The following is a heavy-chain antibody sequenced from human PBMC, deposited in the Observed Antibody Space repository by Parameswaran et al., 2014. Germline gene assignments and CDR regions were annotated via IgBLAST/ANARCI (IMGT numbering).Heavy chain of an antibody. D-gene: IGHD4/OR15-4a*01. CDR2: TYYRSKWYN. CDR3: VRGVLASGFDC. J-gene: IGHJ4*02. V-gene: IGHV6-1*01. Sequence: WIRQSPSRGLEWLGRTYYRSKWYNDYAISVKSRISMNPDTAKNQLSLQLNSVTPEDTAVYYCVRGVLASGFDCWGQGTLVTVSS.